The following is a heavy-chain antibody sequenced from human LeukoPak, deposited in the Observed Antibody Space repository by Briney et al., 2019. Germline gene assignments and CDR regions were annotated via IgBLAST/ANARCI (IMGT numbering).Heavy chain of an antibody. J-gene: IGHJ4*02. CDR2: IASDTTYM. V-gene: IGHV3-21*06. CDR1: GFTFSTYT. CDR3: ARDYYDSSASATFDY. D-gene: IGHD3-22*01. Sequence: GGSLKLSCEASGFTFSTYTVNWVRQAPGKGLEWVSSIASDTTYMKYADSVKGRFSVSRDNAKNSVFLEMKSLRADDTAVYFCARDYYDSSASATFDYWGRGTLVTVSS.